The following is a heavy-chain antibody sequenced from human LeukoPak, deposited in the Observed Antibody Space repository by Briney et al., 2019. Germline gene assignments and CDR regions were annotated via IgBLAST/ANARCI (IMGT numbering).Heavy chain of an antibody. CDR3: ARDDTSPAVVAALDYYYYGMDV. J-gene: IGHJ6*02. CDR1: GYTFTSYG. CDR2: ISAYNGNT. Sequence: GASVKVSCKASGYTFTSYGISWVRQAPGQGLEWMGWISAYNGNTNYAQKLQGRVTMTTDTSTSTAYMELRSLRSDDTAVYYCARDDTSPAVVAALDYYYYGMDVWGQGTTVTVSS. D-gene: IGHD2-15*01. V-gene: IGHV1-18*01.